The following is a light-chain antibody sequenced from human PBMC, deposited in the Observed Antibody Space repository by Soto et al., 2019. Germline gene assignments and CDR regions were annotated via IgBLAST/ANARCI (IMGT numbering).Light chain of an antibody. CDR2: DAS. J-gene: IGKJ4*01. V-gene: IGKV1-33*01. Sequence: DIQMTQSPSSLSASVGDRVTITCQASQDISNYLNWYQQKPGEAPKLLIYDASNLETGVPSRFSGSGSGTDFTFTISSLQPEDIATYYCQHYDNLPLTFGGGTKV. CDR1: QDISNY. CDR3: QHYDNLPLT.